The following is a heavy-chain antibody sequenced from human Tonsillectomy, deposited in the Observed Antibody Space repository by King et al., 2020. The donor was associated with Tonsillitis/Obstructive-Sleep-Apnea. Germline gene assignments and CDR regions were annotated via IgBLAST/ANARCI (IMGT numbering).Heavy chain of an antibody. J-gene: IGHJ6*03. CDR3: ARVYCSTTSCFTGADYYQLDV. D-gene: IGHD2-2*01. CDR1: GYTFTSYA. CDR2: IHTNTGNP. V-gene: IGHV7-4-1*02. Sequence: VQLVESGSELMKPGASVKVPCKASGYTFTSYAINWVRQAPGQGLEWMGWIHTNTGNPTYAQGFTGRFVFSLDSSVSTAYLQISSLKAEDTAIYYCARVYCSTTSCFTGADYYQLDVWGKGTTVTVSS.